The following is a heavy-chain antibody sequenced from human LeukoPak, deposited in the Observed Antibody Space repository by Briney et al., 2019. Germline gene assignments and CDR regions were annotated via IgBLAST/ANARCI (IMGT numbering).Heavy chain of an antibody. J-gene: IGHJ4*02. CDR2: INPNSGDT. Sequence: ASVKVSCKASGYTFTGYYMHWVPQAPGQGLEWMGWINPNSGDTNYAQKFQGRVTMTRDTSISTAYMELSRLRSDDTAVYYCARDRAVGFLITFGGVISDYWGQGTLVTVSS. CDR3: ARDRAVGFLITFGGVISDY. V-gene: IGHV1-2*02. D-gene: IGHD3-16*02. CDR1: GYTFTGYY.